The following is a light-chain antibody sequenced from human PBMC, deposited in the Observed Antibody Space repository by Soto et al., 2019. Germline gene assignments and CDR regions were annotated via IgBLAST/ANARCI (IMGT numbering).Light chain of an antibody. CDR3: SSYTRSSTNV. Sequence: QSALTQPASVSGSPGQSITISCTGTSSDVGGYKYVSWYQQHSGKAPKLMIFEVSNRPSGVSNRFSGSKSGNTASLTISGLQAEDEADYYCSSYTRSSTNVFGPGTKVTVL. J-gene: IGLJ1*01. CDR1: SSDVGGYKY. CDR2: EVS. V-gene: IGLV2-14*01.